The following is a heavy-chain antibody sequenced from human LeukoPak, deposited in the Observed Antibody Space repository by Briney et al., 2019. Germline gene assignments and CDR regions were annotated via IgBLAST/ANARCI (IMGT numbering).Heavy chain of an antibody. Sequence: KTSETLSLTCTVSGGSISSYYWSWIRQPPGKGLEWIGSIYYSGSTYYNPSLKSRVTISVDTSKNQFSLKLSSVTAADTAVYYCARQPSRIHYYYYYGMDVWGQGTTVTVSS. V-gene: IGHV4-59*05. D-gene: IGHD1-1*01. CDR1: GGSISSYY. CDR3: ARQPSRIHYYYYYGMDV. J-gene: IGHJ6*02. CDR2: IYYSGST.